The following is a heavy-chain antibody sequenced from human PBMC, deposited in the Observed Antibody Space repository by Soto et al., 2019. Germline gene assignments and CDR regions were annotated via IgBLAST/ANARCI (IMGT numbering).Heavy chain of an antibody. Sequence: VQLVQSGAEVKKPGASVNVSCKASGYTFTSYGITWVRQAPGQGLEWMGGISAYNGNTNYAQKLQGRVTMTTDTSTSTVYMELRSLRSDDTAVYYCARASSYCGGDCYYYYGMDVWGQGTTVTVSS. CDR2: ISAYNGNT. J-gene: IGHJ6*02. CDR1: GYTFTSYG. D-gene: IGHD2-21*02. CDR3: ARASSYCGGDCYYYYGMDV. V-gene: IGHV1-18*01.